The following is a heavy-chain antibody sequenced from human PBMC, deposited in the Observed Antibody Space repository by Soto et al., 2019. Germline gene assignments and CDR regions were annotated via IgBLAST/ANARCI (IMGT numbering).Heavy chain of an antibody. V-gene: IGHV3-23*01. CDR3: ANLPIDIAAAAPHDAFDI. D-gene: IGHD6-13*01. Sequence: HPGGSLRLSCAASGFTFSSYATSWVRQAPGKGLEWVSAISGSGGSTYYADSVKGRFTISRDNSKNTLYLQMNSLRAEDTAVYYCANLPIDIAAAAPHDAFDIWGQGTMVTVSS. J-gene: IGHJ3*02. CDR2: ISGSGGST. CDR1: GFTFSSYA.